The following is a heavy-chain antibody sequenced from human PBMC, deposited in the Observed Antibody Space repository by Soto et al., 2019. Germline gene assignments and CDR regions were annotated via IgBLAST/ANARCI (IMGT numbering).Heavy chain of an antibody. V-gene: IGHV3-23*01. CDR1: GFTFINYA. CDR3: AKKGLGSLKTYCSGSGCHYAFDI. J-gene: IGHJ3*02. Sequence: EVQLLESGGGLVQPGGSLRLSCAASGFTFINYAMSWVRQAPGKGLEWVSTISGGGDGTYYADSVKGHFTISRDNSKNTVYLQLTSRRAEDTAIYYCAKKGLGSLKTYCSGSGCHYAFDIWGQGTMVTVSS. CDR2: ISGGGDGT. D-gene: IGHD2-15*01.